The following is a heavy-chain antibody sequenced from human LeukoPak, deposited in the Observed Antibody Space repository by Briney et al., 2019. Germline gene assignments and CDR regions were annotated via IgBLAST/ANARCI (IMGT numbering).Heavy chain of an antibody. V-gene: IGHV4-59*01. CDR2: IYYSGAA. Sequence: PSETLSLTCTISNGSIRGYYWSWIRQPPGKGLEWIGYIYYSGAARYNPSLKSRVTISGDTSKNQFSLNLSSVTAADTAVYYCARVGSYSDWFDPWGQRTLVTVSS. D-gene: IGHD3-10*01. J-gene: IGHJ5*01. CDR1: NGSIRGYY. CDR3: ARVGSYSDWFDP.